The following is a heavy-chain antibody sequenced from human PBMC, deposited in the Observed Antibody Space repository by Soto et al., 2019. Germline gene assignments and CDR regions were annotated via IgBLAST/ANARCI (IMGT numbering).Heavy chain of an antibody. Sequence: EVQLLESGGGLVQSGGSLRLSCAASGFTFSNYAMSWVRQAPGKGLEWVGRIKSKTDGGTTDYAAPVKGRFTISRDDSKNTLYLQMNSLKTEDTAVYYCTTIIVGASDHDYWGQGTLVTVSS. J-gene: IGHJ4*02. V-gene: IGHV3-15*01. CDR1: GFTFSNYA. CDR3: TTIIVGASDHDY. CDR2: IKSKTDGGTT. D-gene: IGHD1-26*01.